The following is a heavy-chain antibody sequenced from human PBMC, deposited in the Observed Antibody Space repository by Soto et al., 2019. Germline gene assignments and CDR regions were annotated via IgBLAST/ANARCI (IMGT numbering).Heavy chain of an antibody. Sequence: QVQLVQSGAEVKKPGASVKVSCKAAGYTFTIYYMHWVRHAPGQGLERMGISDPNCGGTSYAQKFKGRSTKTRDTSTSTGYMELSSLRSEDTAVYYCARERVDCSGGNCWRSVEDTGGQGTLVTVSS. D-gene: IGHD2-15*01. CDR2: SDPNCGGT. V-gene: IGHV1-46*01. CDR1: GYTFTIYY. CDR3: ARERVDCSGGNCWRSVEDT. J-gene: IGHJ5*02.